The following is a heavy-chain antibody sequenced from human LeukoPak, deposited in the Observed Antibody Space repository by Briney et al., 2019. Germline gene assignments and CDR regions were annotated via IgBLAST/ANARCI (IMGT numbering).Heavy chain of an antibody. V-gene: IGHV4-39*07. Sequence: PSETLSLTCTVSGGSISSYSYYWGWIRQPPGKGLEWIGSIYYSGSTYYNPSLKSRVTISVDTSKNQFSLKLSSVTAADTAVYYCARRRSLGGRPYFDYWGQGTLVTVSS. CDR1: GGSISSYSYY. CDR3: ARRRSLGGRPYFDY. D-gene: IGHD2-15*01. J-gene: IGHJ4*02. CDR2: IYYSGST.